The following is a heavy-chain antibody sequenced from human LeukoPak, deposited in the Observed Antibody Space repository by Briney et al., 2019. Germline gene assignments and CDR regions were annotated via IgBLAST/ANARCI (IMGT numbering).Heavy chain of an antibody. V-gene: IGHV1-2*02. D-gene: IGHD3-22*01. J-gene: IGHJ4*02. CDR3: ARDNYYDSSGYYRFFDY. Sequence: ASVKVSCRASGYTFIGHYIHWVRQAPGQGLQWMGWINPNSGGTNYAQKFQGRVTMTRDTSISTAYMELSSLRSEDTAVYYCARDNYYDSSGYYRFFDYWGQGTLVTVSS. CDR2: INPNSGGT. CDR1: GYTFIGHY.